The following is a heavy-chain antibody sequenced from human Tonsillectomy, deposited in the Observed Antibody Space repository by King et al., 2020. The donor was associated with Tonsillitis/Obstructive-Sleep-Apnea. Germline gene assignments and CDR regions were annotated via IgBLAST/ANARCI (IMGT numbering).Heavy chain of an antibody. CDR3: ARRRSRDYYMDV. V-gene: IGHV4-39*01. J-gene: IGHJ6*03. CDR2: IYYSGST. D-gene: IGHD1-14*01. CDR1: GGSISSSSYY. Sequence: QLQESGPGLVKPSETLSLTCTVSGGSISSSSYYWGWIRQPPGKGLEWIGSIYYSGSTYYNPSLKSRVTISVDTSKNQFSLKLNSVTAADTAVYYCARRRSRDYYMDVWGKGTTVTVSS.